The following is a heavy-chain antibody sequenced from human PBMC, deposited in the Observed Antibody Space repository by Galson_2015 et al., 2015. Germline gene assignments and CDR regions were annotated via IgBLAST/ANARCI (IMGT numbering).Heavy chain of an antibody. CDR2: INPSGGST. V-gene: IGHV1-46*01. J-gene: IGHJ4*02. CDR1: GYTFTSYY. CDR3: ARGYCTNGVCRPLDY. Sequence: SVKVSCKASGYTFTSYYMHWVRQAPGQGLEWMGIINPSGGSTSYAQKFQGRVTMTRDTSTSTVYMELSSLRSEDTAMYYCARGYCTNGVCRPLDYWGQGTLVTVSS. D-gene: IGHD2-8*01.